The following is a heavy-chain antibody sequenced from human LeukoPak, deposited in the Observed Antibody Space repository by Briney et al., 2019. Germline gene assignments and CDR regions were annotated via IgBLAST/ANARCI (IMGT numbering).Heavy chain of an antibody. CDR1: GFTFSNAW. CDR2: IYYSGST. Sequence: GSLRLSCAASGFTFSNAWMSWIRQPPGKGLEWIGYIYYSGSTNYNPSLKSRVTISVDTSKNQFSLKLSSVTAADTAVYYCAMGDYWGQGTLVTVSS. V-gene: IGHV4-59*01. D-gene: IGHD3-16*01. CDR3: AMGDY. J-gene: IGHJ4*02.